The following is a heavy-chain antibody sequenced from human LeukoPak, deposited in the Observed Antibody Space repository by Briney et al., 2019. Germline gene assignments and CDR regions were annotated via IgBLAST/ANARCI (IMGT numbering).Heavy chain of an antibody. V-gene: IGHV4-34*01. CDR1: GGSFSGYY. Sequence: SETLSLTCAVCGGSFSGYYWSWIRQPPGKGLEWIGEINHSGSTNYNLSLKSQVTISVDTSKNQFSLKLSSVTAADTAVYYCASRGYCSSTSCYTGSYYYYYYMDVWGKGTTVTVSS. CDR2: INHSGST. D-gene: IGHD2-2*02. CDR3: ASRGYCSSTSCYTGSYYYYYYMDV. J-gene: IGHJ6*03.